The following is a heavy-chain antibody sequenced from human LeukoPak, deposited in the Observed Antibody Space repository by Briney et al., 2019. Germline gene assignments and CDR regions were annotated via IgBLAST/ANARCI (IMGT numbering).Heavy chain of an antibody. D-gene: IGHD2-15*01. Sequence: GGSLRLSCAASGITVSSNYMSWVRQAPGKGLEWVSVIYSGGSTYYADAVKGRFTISRDNSKNTLYLQMNSLRAEDTAVYYCARVSCSGGSCYHFDYWGQGTLVTVSS. V-gene: IGHV3-53*01. CDR3: ARVSCSGGSCYHFDY. CDR1: GITVSSNY. J-gene: IGHJ4*02. CDR2: IYSGGST.